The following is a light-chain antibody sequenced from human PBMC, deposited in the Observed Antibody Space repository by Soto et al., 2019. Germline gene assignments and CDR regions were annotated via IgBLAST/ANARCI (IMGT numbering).Light chain of an antibody. CDR1: QSVETF. J-gene: IGKJ4*01. V-gene: IGKV3-15*01. Sequence: DIVMTQSPAILSVSPGERATLSCRASQSVETFLAWFQHKAGQAPRLLIFGASTRAAGVPARFSGGVSGTEFTLTIDSLRSEDFAVYFCQQYHAWPPGTFGGGTKVDI. CDR2: GAS. CDR3: QQYHAWPPGT.